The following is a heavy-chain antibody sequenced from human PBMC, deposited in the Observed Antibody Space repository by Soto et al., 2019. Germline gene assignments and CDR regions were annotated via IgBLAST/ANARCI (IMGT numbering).Heavy chain of an antibody. D-gene: IGHD3-22*01. J-gene: IGHJ4*02. Sequence: PSLPLSLTCIVSGGSSSDYSWSRILQTPGKGLEWIGFMYNSGTTHYNPSLKSRVTISVDTSKSQFSLKLSSVTAADTAVYYCASQYYYDSSGSQTFGYWGQGTQVTVSS. CDR1: GGSSSDYS. CDR3: ASQYYYDSSGSQTFGY. CDR2: MYNSGTT. V-gene: IGHV4-4*08.